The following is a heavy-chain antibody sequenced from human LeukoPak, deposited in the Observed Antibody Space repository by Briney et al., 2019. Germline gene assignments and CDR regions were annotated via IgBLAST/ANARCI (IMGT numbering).Heavy chain of an antibody. D-gene: IGHD3-22*01. Sequence: KTSETLSLTCTVSGGSISSYYWSWIRQPPGKGLEWIGYIYYSGSTNYNPSLESRVTISVDTSKNQFSLKLSSVTAADTAVYYCARLPDDSSGYDSAFDIWGQGTMVTVSS. CDR2: IYYSGST. J-gene: IGHJ3*02. CDR1: GGSISSYY. V-gene: IGHV4-59*08. CDR3: ARLPDDSSGYDSAFDI.